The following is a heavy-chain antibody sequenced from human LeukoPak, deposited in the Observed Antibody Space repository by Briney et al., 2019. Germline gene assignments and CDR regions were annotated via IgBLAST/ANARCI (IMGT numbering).Heavy chain of an antibody. J-gene: IGHJ6*03. V-gene: IGHV3-43*01. CDR3: ARDRTAEAGNDYYMGV. Sequence: PGGSLRLSCAASGFTFDDYTMHWVRQPPGKGLEWISLITWDGGTTYYADSVRGRFTISRDNSKNSLFLRMNNLRPEDTALYYCARDRTAEAGNDYYMGVWGNGTTVIVSS. D-gene: IGHD6-13*01. CDR1: GFTFDDYT. CDR2: ITWDGGTT.